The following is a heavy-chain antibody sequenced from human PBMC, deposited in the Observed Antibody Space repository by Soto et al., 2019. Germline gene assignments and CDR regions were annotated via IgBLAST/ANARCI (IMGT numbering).Heavy chain of an antibody. Sequence: QVQLQESGPGLVKPSQTLSLTCTVSGGSISSGGYYWSWIRQHPGKGLEWIGYIYYSGSTYYNPSLKCRVTISVDTSKNQFSLKLSSVTAADTAVYYCARLGDSSGFCAYWGQGTLVTVSS. CDR3: ARLGDSSGFCAY. D-gene: IGHD3-22*01. CDR2: IYYSGST. V-gene: IGHV4-31*03. J-gene: IGHJ4*02. CDR1: GGSISSGGYY.